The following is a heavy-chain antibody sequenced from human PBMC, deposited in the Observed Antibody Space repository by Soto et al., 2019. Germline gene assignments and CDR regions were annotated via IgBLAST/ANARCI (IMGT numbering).Heavy chain of an antibody. CDR1: GLSCSNYA. CDR3: ANDTLQSTGYYEHLDH. J-gene: IGHJ5*02. D-gene: IGHD4-17*01. CDR2: ISGDAANI. V-gene: IGHV3-23*01. Sequence: GGSLRLCCAASGLSCSNYAMSWVRQALGKELERVSAISGDAANIYYADSVKGRFTISRDNSKNTLYLQMNSLRAEDTAIYSCANDTLQSTGYYEHLDHRRQGSLVIVSA.